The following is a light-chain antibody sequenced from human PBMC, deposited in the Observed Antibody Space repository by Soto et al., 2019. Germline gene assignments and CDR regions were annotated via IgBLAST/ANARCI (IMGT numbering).Light chain of an antibody. J-gene: IGKJ3*01. CDR2: GAS. Sequence: EIVLTQSPGTLSLSPGERVTLSCRASQSVTRSFLAWYQQKPGQAPRLLIYGASSRATGIPDRFSGSWSGTGFTLNISKLEAEDFAVYYCHQYGSSPQAFGPGTKVDIK. CDR3: HQYGSSPQA. V-gene: IGKV3-20*01. CDR1: QSVTRSF.